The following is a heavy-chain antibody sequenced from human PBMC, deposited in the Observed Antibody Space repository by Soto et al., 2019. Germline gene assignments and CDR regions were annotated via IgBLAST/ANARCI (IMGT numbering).Heavy chain of an antibody. V-gene: IGHV3-23*01. CDR1: GCTFSSDR. CDR3: AKDRGATMIVVVIAFDY. Sequence: GVSLRLSCAAAGCTFSSDRMSWVRQAPGKGLEWVSAISGSGGSTYYADSVKGRFTISRDNSKNTLYLQMNSLRAEDTAVYYCAKDRGATMIVVVIAFDYWAQGTLVTVSS. D-gene: IGHD3-22*01. CDR2: ISGSGGST. J-gene: IGHJ4*02.